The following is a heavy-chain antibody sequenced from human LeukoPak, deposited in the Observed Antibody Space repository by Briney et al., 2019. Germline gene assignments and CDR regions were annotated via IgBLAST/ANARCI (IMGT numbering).Heavy chain of an antibody. CDR2: INHSGST. CDR1: GGSFSGYY. Sequence: SETLSLTCAVYGGSFSGYYWSWIRQPPGKGLEWIGEINHSGSTNYNPSLKSRVTISVDTSKNQFSLKLSSVTAADTAVYYCARGLYYDFWSCSGAYYMDVWGKGTTVTVSS. D-gene: IGHD3-3*01. J-gene: IGHJ6*03. V-gene: IGHV4-34*01. CDR3: ARGLYYDFWSCSGAYYMDV.